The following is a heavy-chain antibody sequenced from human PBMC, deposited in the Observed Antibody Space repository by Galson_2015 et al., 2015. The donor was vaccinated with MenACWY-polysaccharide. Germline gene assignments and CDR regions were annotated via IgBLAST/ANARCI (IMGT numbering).Heavy chain of an antibody. CDR1: DYSIRGGYF. CDR3: ARVEKYSGSFYILY. Sequence: LSLTCAVSDYSIRGGYFWGWIRQPPGKGLEWIASIFHSGTTYYNPSLKSRVTISVDTSKNQFSLKLSSVTAADTAVYYCARVEKYSGSFYILYWGQGTLVTVSS. V-gene: IGHV4-38-2*01. J-gene: IGHJ4*02. CDR2: IFHSGTT. D-gene: IGHD1-26*01.